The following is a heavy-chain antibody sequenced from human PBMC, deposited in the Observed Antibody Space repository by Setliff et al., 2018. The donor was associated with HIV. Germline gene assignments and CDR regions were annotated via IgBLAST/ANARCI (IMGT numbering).Heavy chain of an antibody. CDR1: GGTFSSYA. J-gene: IGHJ4*02. CDR2: INPSGGST. Sequence: GASVKVSCKASGGTFSSYAISWVRQAPGQGLEWMGIINPSGGSTSYAQKFQGRVTMTRDTSTSTVYMELSSLRSEDTAVYYCARDGRYYDSSGYFDYWGQGTLVTVSS. CDR3: ARDGRYYDSSGYFDY. D-gene: IGHD3-22*01. V-gene: IGHV1-46*01.